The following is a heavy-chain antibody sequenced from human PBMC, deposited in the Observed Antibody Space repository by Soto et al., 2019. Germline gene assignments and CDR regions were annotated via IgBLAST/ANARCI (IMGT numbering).Heavy chain of an antibody. Sequence: PDRSMRCPCSPARISLGSNALSLVRRGRGRGLEWVSTGSGSVGKTFYADSVKGRFSVFIDTSQNTLYLQMTSLRADGTAIYYCARWSSDDYSGHGARVTVSS. CDR3: ARWSSDDY. CDR2: GSGSVGKT. J-gene: IGHJ4*01. D-gene: IGHD3-10*01. V-gene: IGHV3-23*01. CDR1: RISLGSNA.